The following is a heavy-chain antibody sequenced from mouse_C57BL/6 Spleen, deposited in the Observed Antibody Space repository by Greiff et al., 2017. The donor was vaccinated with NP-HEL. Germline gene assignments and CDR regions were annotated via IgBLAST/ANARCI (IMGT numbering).Heavy chain of an antibody. Sequence: QVQLQQSGAELVKPGASVKMSCKASGYTFTSYWITWVKQRPGQGLEWIGDIYPGSGSTNYNEKFKSKATLTVDTSSSTAYMQLSSLTSEDSAVYSCARWRVTEAWFAYWGQGTLVTVSA. D-gene: IGHD2-3*01. J-gene: IGHJ3*01. CDR3: ARWRVTEAWFAY. V-gene: IGHV1-55*01. CDR1: GYTFTSYW. CDR2: IYPGSGST.